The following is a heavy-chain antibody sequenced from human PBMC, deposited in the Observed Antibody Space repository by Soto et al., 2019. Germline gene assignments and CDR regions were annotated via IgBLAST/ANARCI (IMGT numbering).Heavy chain of an antibody. V-gene: IGHV6-1*01. Sequence: PSQTLSLPCDISGDSVSSSSAAWNWIRQSPSRGLEWLGRTYYRSKWIHEYTVSMESRITINPDTSKNQFSLHIYSVTPEDTAVYYCAGVVWFRGMDVWGQGTPVTVSS. CDR3: AGVVWFRGMDV. D-gene: IGHD3-16*01. CDR2: TYYRSKWIH. CDR1: GDSVSSSSAA. J-gene: IGHJ6*02.